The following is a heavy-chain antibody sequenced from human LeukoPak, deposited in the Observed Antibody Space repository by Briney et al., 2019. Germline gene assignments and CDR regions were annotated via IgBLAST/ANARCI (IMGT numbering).Heavy chain of an antibody. CDR1: GGSISSDY. J-gene: IGHJ6*02. Sequence: SETLSLTCTVSGGSISSDYWSWIRQPAGKGLEWIGRIYTSGSTNYNPSLKSRVTMSVDTSKNQFSLKLSSVTAADTAVYYCARAGISSSGDYYKYNFGMDVWGQGTTVTVPS. CDR3: ARAGISSSGDYYKYNFGMDV. CDR2: IYTSGST. V-gene: IGHV4-4*07. D-gene: IGHD3-10*01.